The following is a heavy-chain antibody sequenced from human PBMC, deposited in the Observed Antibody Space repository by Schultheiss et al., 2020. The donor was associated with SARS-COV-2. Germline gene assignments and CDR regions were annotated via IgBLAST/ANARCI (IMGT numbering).Heavy chain of an antibody. Sequence: SETLSLTCTVSGGSLRTYYWSWIRQPAGKGLEWIGRIYTSGSTNYNPSLKSRVTISVDTSKNQFSLKLSSVTAADTAVYYCAREYCSSTSCYHWFDPWGQGTLVTVSS. J-gene: IGHJ5*02. D-gene: IGHD2-2*01. CDR3: AREYCSSTSCYHWFDP. V-gene: IGHV4-4*07. CDR1: GGSLRTYY. CDR2: IYTSGST.